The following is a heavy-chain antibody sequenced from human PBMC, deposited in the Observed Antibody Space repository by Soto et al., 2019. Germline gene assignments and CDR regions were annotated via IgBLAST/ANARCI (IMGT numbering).Heavy chain of an antibody. CDR1: GDSLTIGGHY. CDR2: IYHSGST. V-gene: IGHV4-31*03. J-gene: IGHJ3*01. Sequence: QVRLQESGPGLVRPSQTLSLTCSVSGDSLTIGGHYWTWIRQHPGKGLEWIGYIYHSGSTYYSPSPKSRVTSSVDTSENQFSLKLTSMTAADTAVYYCARGGDGFDLWGQGKMVTVSS. CDR3: ARGGDGFDL.